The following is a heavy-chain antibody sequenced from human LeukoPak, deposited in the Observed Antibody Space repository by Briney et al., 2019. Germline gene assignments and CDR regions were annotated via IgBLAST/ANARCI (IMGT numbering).Heavy chain of an antibody. CDR3: ARVSIIGYYFDY. V-gene: IGHV1-46*01. CDR1: GYTFTGYY. CDR2: INPSGGST. J-gene: IGHJ4*02. D-gene: IGHD2-15*01. Sequence: ASVKVSCKASGYTFTGYYMHWVRQAPGQGLEWLGIINPSGGSTNYAQKFQGRVTMTRDMSTSTVYMELSSLRSEDTAVYYCARVSIIGYYFDYWGQGTLVTVSS.